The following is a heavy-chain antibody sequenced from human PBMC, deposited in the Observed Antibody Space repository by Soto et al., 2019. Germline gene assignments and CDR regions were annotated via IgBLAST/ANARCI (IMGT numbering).Heavy chain of an antibody. V-gene: IGHV3-30*18. Sequence: QVQLVESGGGVVQPGRSLRLSCAASGFTFSSYGMHWVRQAPGKGLEWVAVISYDGSNKYYADSVKGRFTISRDNSKNTLYLQMNSLRAEDTAVYYCAKPRTPIITIIFANVFDYWGQGTLVTVSS. CDR3: AKPRTPIITIIFANVFDY. D-gene: IGHD3-22*01. CDR1: GFTFSSYG. CDR2: ISYDGSNK. J-gene: IGHJ4*02.